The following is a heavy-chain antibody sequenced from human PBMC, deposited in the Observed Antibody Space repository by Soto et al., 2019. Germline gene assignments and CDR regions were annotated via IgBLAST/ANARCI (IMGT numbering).Heavy chain of an antibody. J-gene: IGHJ6*02. CDR1: GGTFSSYA. Sequence: QVQLVQSGAEVKKPGSSVKVSCKASGGTFSSYAISWVRQAPGQGLEWMGGIIPIFGTANYAQKFQGRVTITADESTSTAYMERSSLRSEDTAVYYCARGPRMNVDTAMARAWYYGMDVWVQGSTVTVSS. CDR3: ARGPRMNVDTAMARAWYYGMDV. CDR2: IIPIFGTA. D-gene: IGHD5-18*01. V-gene: IGHV1-69*01.